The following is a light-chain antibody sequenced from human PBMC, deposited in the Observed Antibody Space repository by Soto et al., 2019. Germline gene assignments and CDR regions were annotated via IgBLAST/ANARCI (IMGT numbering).Light chain of an antibody. CDR2: KAS. V-gene: IGKV1-5*03. CDR1: QGISNY. CDR3: QHYNSYPWT. J-gene: IGKJ1*01. Sequence: DIQMTQSPSSQTASVGDRVTITFLASQGISNYLAWYQQKPGKAPNLLIHKASHLESGVPSRFSGSGSGTEFTLTISSLQPGDYATYYCQHYNSYPWTFGQGTMV.